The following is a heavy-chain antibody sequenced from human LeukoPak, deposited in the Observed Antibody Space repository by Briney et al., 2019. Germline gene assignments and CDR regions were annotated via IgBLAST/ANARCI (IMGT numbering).Heavy chain of an antibody. Sequence: SETLSLTCTVSGGSISSYYWSWIRQPAGKGLEWIGRIYTSGSTNYNPSLKSRITISIDTSKNQFSLRLSSVTAADTAMYYCARQWYYDSIDSWGQGTLVAVSS. CDR2: IYTSGST. CDR1: GGSISSYY. V-gene: IGHV4-4*07. D-gene: IGHD3-22*01. CDR3: ARQWYYDSIDS. J-gene: IGHJ4*02.